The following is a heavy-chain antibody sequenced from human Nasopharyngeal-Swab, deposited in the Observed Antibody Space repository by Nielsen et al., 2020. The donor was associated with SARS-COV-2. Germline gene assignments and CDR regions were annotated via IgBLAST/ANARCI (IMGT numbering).Heavy chain of an antibody. CDR2: ISYDGSNK. D-gene: IGHD1-26*01. Sequence: GESLKISCAASGFTFSSYGMHWVRQAPGKGLEWVAVISYDGSNKYYADSVKGRFTISRDNSKNTLYLQMNSLRAEDTAVYYCAKGNSGSYSYFDYWGQGTLATVSS. CDR3: AKGNSGSYSYFDY. CDR1: GFTFSSYG. V-gene: IGHV3-30*18. J-gene: IGHJ4*02.